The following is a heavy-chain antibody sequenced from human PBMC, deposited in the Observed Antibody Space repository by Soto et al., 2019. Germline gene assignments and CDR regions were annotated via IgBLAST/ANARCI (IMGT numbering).Heavy chain of an antibody. J-gene: IGHJ6*02. Sequence: ASVKVSCKASGYTFTSYAMHWVRQAPGQMLEWMGWINAGNGNTKYSQKFQGRVTITRDTSPSTAYMELSSLRSEDTAVYYCAIAYCGGDCPRSYYYYGLDVRDQGTTVPVS. D-gene: IGHD2-21*02. CDR3: AIAYCGGDCPRSYYYYGLDV. CDR1: GYTFTSYA. CDR2: INAGNGNT. V-gene: IGHV1-3*01.